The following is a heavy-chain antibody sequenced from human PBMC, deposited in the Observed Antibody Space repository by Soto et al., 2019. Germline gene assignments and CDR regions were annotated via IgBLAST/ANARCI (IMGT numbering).Heavy chain of an antibody. CDR2: TYYRSKWYN. J-gene: IGHJ4*02. D-gene: IGHD5-12*01. CDR3: HGYGY. Sequence: PSQTLSLTCAISGDSVSSSSVTWNWIRQSPSRGLEWLGRTYYRSKWYNDYAESVKSRITINPDTSKNQFSLHLNSLRAEDTAVYYCHGYGYWGQGTLVTVSS. CDR1: GDSVSSSSVT. V-gene: IGHV6-1*01.